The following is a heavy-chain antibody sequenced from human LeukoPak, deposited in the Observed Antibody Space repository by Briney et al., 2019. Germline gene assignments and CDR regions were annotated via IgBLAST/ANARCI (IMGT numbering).Heavy chain of an antibody. CDR1: GFTFSSYG. V-gene: IGHV3-30*18. J-gene: IGHJ3*02. CDR3: AKDPTDAFDI. CDR2: ISYDGSNK. Sequence: GGSLRLSCAASGFTFSSYGMHWVRQAPGKGLEWVAVISYDGSNKYYADSVKGRFTISRDNSKNTLYLQMNSLRAEDTAVYYCAKDPTDAFDIWGKGTMVTVSS.